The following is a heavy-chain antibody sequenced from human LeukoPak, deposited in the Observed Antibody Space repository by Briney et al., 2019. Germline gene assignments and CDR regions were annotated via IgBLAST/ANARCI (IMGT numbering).Heavy chain of an antibody. CDR1: GGPLNSGSW. V-gene: IGHV4-4*02. CDR2: NYYGGSP. J-gene: IGHJ4*02. D-gene: IGHD2-2*01. Sequence: SDTLSLTCAVSGGPLNSGSWRSWVRQPPGKGLEWVGENYYGGSPHSNPSLKSRVPITLDKSQNQFSPNLNYVSAADTAVYYCAENGGVVVPAAMKVFDYWGQGTLVTVSS. CDR3: AENGGVVVPAAMKVFDY.